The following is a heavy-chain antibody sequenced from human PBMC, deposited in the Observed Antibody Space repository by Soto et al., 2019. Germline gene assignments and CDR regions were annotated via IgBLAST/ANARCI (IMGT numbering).Heavy chain of an antibody. J-gene: IGHJ5*02. V-gene: IGHV4-31*03. D-gene: IGHD2-15*01. Sequence: SETLSLTCTVSGGSISSGGYYWSWIRQHPGKGLEWIGYIYYSGSTYYNPSLKSRVTISVDTSKNQFSLKLSSVTAADTAVYYCARSKVAFNWFDPWGQGTLVTVPQ. CDR2: IYYSGST. CDR1: GGSISSGGYY. CDR3: ARSKVAFNWFDP.